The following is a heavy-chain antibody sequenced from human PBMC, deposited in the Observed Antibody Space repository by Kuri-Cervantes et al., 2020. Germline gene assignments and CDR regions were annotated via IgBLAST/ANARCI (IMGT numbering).Heavy chain of an antibody. J-gene: IGHJ5*02. CDR3: ARAFVVVPFSWFDP. CDR1: GFTFSSYA. D-gene: IGHD2-2*01. V-gene: IGHV3-23*01. CDR2: ITGRGDIT. Sequence: ETLSLTCAASGFTFSSYAMSWVRQAPGKGLEWVSLITGRGDITHYADSVKGRFTISRDNAKNSLYLQMNSLRAEDTAVYYCARAFVVVPFSWFDPWGQGTLVTVSS.